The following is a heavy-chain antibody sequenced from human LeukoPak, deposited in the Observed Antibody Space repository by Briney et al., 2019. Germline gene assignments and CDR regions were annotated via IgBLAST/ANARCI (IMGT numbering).Heavy chain of an antibody. CDR1: GGSISSSSYY. D-gene: IGHD6-19*01. J-gene: IGHJ4*02. Sequence: SETLSLTCTVSGGSISSSSYYWGWIRQPPGKGLEWIGSIYYSGSTYYNPSLKSRVTISVDTSKNQFSLKLSSVTAADTAVYYYARRRAGNFDYWGQGTLVTVSS. V-gene: IGHV4-39*01. CDR3: ARRRAGNFDY. CDR2: IYYSGST.